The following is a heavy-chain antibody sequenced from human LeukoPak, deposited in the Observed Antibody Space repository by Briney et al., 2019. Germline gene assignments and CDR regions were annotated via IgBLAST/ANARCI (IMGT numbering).Heavy chain of an antibody. CDR1: GFTFSSYA. Sequence: PGGSLRLSCSASGFTFSSYAMHWVRQAPGKGLEFVSAISSNAGGTYYADSVKGRFTISRDNSKNTLYLQMSSLRAEDTAVYYCVRDRGSGTISDAFDIWGQGTMVTVSS. D-gene: IGHD1-26*01. CDR3: VRDRGSGTISDAFDI. CDR2: ISSNAGGT. V-gene: IGHV3-64D*06. J-gene: IGHJ3*02.